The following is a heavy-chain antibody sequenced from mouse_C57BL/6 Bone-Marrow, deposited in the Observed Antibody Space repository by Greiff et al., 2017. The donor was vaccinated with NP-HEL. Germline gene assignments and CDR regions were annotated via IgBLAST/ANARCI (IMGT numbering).Heavy chain of an antibody. D-gene: IGHD2-3*01. J-gene: IGHJ2*01. Sequence: EVKLEESGPGLVKPSQSLSLTCSVTGYSITSGYYWYWMRQFPGNKLEWVGFIRYDGSNNYNPYLKNQISLTRDTSKNQFFMKVNSVTTEDTATYYCALSIPGYWGQGTTLTVSA. CDR3: ALSIPGY. CDR2: IRYDGSN. V-gene: IGHV3-6*01. CDR1: GYSITSGYY.